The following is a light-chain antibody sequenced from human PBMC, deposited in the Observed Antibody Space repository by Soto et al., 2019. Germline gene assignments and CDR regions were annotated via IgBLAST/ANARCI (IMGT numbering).Light chain of an antibody. Sequence: EMVMTQSPATLSVSPGERATLSCRASQSVSSNLAWYQQKPGQTPRLPIYGASTRVTGIPARFSGSGSGTEFTLTISSLQSEDFAVYYCQQYNNWPRTFGQGTKVDIK. CDR2: GAS. V-gene: IGKV3-15*01. CDR1: QSVSSN. J-gene: IGKJ1*01. CDR3: QQYNNWPRT.